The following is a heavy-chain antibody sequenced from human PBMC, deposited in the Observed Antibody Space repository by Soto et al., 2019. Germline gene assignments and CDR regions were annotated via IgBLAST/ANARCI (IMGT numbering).Heavy chain of an antibody. J-gene: IGHJ6*02. D-gene: IGHD6-13*01. CDR1: GGTFSSYA. CDR3: ARGYSSSPGGYYYGMDV. CDR2: IIPIFGTA. Sequence: SVKVSCKASGGTFSSYAISWVRQAPGQGLEWMGGIIPIFGTANYAQKFQGRVTITADKSTSTAYMELSSLRSEDTAVYYCARGYSSSPGGYYYGMDVWGQGTTVTVSS. V-gene: IGHV1-69*06.